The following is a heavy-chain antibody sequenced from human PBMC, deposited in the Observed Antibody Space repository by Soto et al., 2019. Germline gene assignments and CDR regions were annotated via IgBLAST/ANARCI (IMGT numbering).Heavy chain of an antibody. V-gene: IGHV5-51*01. CDR1: GYSFASYW. J-gene: IGHJ4*02. CDR2: IYPGDSDT. Sequence: PGESLKISCQGSGYSFASYWIGWVRQMPGKGLEWMGIIYPGDSDTRYSPSFQGQVTISADKSISTAYLQWSSLKASDTAMYYCARYYYDSSGYYEIGYWGQGTLVTVSS. CDR3: ARYYYDSSGYYEIGY. D-gene: IGHD3-22*01.